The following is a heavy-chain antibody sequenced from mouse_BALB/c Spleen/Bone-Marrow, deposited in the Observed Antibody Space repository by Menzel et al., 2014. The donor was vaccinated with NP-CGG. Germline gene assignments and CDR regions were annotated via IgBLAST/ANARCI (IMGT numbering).Heavy chain of an antibody. CDR3: AVYYYSSSLFAY. CDR1: GFNIKDTY. CDR2: IDPANGNT. D-gene: IGHD1-1*01. V-gene: IGHV14-3*02. J-gene: IGHJ3*01. Sequence: EVKLQESGAELVKPGASVKLSYTASGFNIKDTYMHWVKQRPEQGLEWIGRIDPANGNTKYDPKFQGKATITADTSSNAAYLQLSSLTSEDTAVYYCAVYYYSSSLFAYWGQGTLVTVSA.